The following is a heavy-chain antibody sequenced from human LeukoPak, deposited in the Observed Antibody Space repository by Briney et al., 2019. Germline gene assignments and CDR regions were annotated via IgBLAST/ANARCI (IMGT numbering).Heavy chain of an antibody. Sequence: ASVKVSCKASGYTFTSYAMHWVRQAPGQRLEWMGWINAGNGNTKYSQKFQGRVTITRDTSASTAYMELSSLRSEDTAVYYRARALSRGLMVSFDYWGQGTLVTVSS. CDR1: GYTFTSYA. J-gene: IGHJ4*02. CDR2: INAGNGNT. CDR3: ARALSRGLMVSFDY. D-gene: IGHD3-16*01. V-gene: IGHV1-3*01.